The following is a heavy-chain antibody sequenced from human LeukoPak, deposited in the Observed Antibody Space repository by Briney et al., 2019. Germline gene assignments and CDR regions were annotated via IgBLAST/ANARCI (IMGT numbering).Heavy chain of an antibody. CDR1: GGSITSSSSY. CDR2: IYYSGTT. CDR3: ARLVPPGGGDCTGSNCHTVYYFDY. J-gene: IGHJ4*02. V-gene: IGHV4-39*01. D-gene: IGHD2-15*01. Sequence: PSETLSLTSPVSGGSITSSSSYWGWIRQPPGKGLEWIGTIYYSGTTYYNPSLKSRVTISIDAAKNQFSLMLTSVTAADTAVYYCARLVPPGGGDCTGSNCHTVYYFDYWGQGTLVTVSS.